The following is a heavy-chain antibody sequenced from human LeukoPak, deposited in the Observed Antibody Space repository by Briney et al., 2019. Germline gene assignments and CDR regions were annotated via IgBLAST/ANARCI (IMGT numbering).Heavy chain of an antibody. J-gene: IGHJ4*02. CDR2: ISSSSSYI. Sequence: PGGSLRLSCAASGFTFSSYSMNWVRQAPGKGLEWVSSISSSSSYIYYADSVKGRFTISRDNAKNSLYQQMNSLRAEDTAVYYCARDRDYYDSSDSDYWGQGTLVTVSS. CDR3: ARDRDYYDSSDSDY. CDR1: GFTFSSYS. V-gene: IGHV3-21*01. D-gene: IGHD3-22*01.